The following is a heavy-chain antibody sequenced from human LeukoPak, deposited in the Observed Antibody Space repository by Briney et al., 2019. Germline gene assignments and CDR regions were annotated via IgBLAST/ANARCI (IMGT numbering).Heavy chain of an antibody. CDR1: GYSISSGYY. D-gene: IGHD3-3*01. V-gene: IGHV4-38-2*01. CDR2: IYHSGST. J-gene: IGHJ4*02. Sequence: SETLSRTCAVSGYSISSGYYWGWIRQPPGKGLEWIGSIYHSGSTYYNPSLKSRVTISVDTSKNQFSLKLSSVTAADTAMYYCARHSAGFLGRFLEYFDYWGQGTLVTVSS. CDR3: ARHSAGFLGRFLEYFDY.